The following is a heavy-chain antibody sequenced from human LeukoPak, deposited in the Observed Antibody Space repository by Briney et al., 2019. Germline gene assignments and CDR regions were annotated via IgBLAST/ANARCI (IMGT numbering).Heavy chain of an antibody. D-gene: IGHD3-10*01. J-gene: IGHJ4*02. CDR2: IKEDGGEK. CDR3: LKFGI. CDR1: GFNFSSYW. Sequence: GGSLRLSCAASGFNFSSYWMNWVRQAPGKGLEWVANIKEDGGEKYYVDSLKYRFTISRDNAKNSLILQMNSLRGEDTAVYYCLKFGIWGQGTLVTVSS. V-gene: IGHV3-7*01.